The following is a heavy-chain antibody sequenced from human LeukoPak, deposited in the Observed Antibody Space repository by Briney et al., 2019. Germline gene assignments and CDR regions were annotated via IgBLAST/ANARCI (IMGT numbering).Heavy chain of an antibody. CDR3: AKDWLHPHITYYYDSSGLGYYDY. J-gene: IGHJ4*02. D-gene: IGHD3-22*01. V-gene: IGHV3-23*01. CDR2: ISGSGGST. Sequence: PGGSLRLSCAASGFTFSSYAMSWVRQAPGKGLEWVSAISGSGGSTYYADSVKGRFTISRDNSKNTLYLQMNSLRAEDTAVYYCAKDWLHPHITYYYDSSGLGYYDYWGQGTLVTVSS. CDR1: GFTFSSYA.